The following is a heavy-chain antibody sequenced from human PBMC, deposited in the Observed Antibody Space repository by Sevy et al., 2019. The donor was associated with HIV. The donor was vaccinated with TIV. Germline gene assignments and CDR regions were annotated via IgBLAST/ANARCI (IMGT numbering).Heavy chain of an antibody. D-gene: IGHD3-3*01. V-gene: IGHV1-2*02. J-gene: IGHJ6*02. CDR2: INPKSGAT. CDR1: GYTFSDSGYY. CDR3: ARESYDFWTGPVDYDYGMDV. Sequence: ASVKVSCKASGYTFSDSGYYVHWVRQAPGQGLEWMGWINPKSGATNYAQKFQGRVTMTRDTSVSTANMELSRLTSDETAVDYWARESYDFWTGPVDYDYGMDVWGQGTTVTVSS.